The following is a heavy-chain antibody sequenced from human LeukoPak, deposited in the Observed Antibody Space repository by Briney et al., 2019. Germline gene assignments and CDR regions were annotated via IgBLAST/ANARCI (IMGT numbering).Heavy chain of an antibody. D-gene: IGHD5-18*01. J-gene: IGHJ6*02. V-gene: IGHV4-39*01. CDR1: GFTFSSYA. Sequence: GSLRLSCAASGFTFSSYAMSWVRQAPGKGLEWIGSIYYSGSTYYNPSLKSRVTISVDTSKNQFSLKLSSVTAADTAVYYCARHGPVDTAMVTYAWGYYGMDVWGQGTTVTVSS. CDR2: IYYSGST. CDR3: ARHGPVDTAMVTYAWGYYGMDV.